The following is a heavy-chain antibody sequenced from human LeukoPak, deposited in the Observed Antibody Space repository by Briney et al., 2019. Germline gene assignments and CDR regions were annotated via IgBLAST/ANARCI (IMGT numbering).Heavy chain of an antibody. D-gene: IGHD2-8*01. CDR3: ARPNTRGANEYFHQ. CDR1: GYSFSNYW. V-gene: IGHV5-51*01. J-gene: IGHJ1*01. CDR2: VYPRDSDT. Sequence: GESLKISCKASGYSFSNYWIGWVRQVPGKGLEWMGIVYPRDSDTRYSPSFQGQVTISADKSISTAYLQWSSLKASDTAVYYCARPNTRGANEYFHQWGQGTLVTVSS.